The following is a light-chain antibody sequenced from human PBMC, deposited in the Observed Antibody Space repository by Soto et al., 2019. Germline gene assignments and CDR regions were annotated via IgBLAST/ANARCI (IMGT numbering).Light chain of an antibody. CDR2: GNS. J-gene: IGLJ3*02. CDR3: QSYDMSLSGWV. CDR1: TSNIGTGYD. Sequence: QSALTQPASVSGSPGQSITISCTGSTSNIGTGYDVHWYQQLPGTAPKLLIYGNSKRPSGVPDRISGSKSGSSASLAITGLQADDEADYYCQSYDMSLSGWVFGGGTKLTVL. V-gene: IGLV1-40*01.